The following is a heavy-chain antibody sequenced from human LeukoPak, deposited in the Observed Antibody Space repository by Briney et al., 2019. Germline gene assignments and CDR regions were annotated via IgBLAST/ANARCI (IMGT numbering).Heavy chain of an antibody. CDR1: GYTFTGYY. D-gene: IGHD3-22*01. CDR3: ARKLLYYYDSSGYYPFDY. Sequence: ASVKVSCKASGYTFTGYYIHWVRQAPGQGLEWMGGIIPIFGTANYAQKFQGRVTITADESTSTAYMELSSLRSEDTAVYYCARKLLYYYDSSGYYPFDYWGQGTLVTVSS. J-gene: IGHJ4*02. V-gene: IGHV1-69*13. CDR2: IIPIFGTA.